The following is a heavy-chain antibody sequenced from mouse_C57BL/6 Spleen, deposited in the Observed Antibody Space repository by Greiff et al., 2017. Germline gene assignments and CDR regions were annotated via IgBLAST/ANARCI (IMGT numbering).Heavy chain of an antibody. CDR1: GYAFTNYL. Sequence: QVQLQQSGAELVRPGTSVKVSCKASGYAFTNYLIEWVKQRPGQGLEWIGVINPGSGGTNYNEKFKGKATLTADKSASTAYMQLSSLTAEDSAVYFCARKGDYDYDFDYWGQGTTLTVSS. V-gene: IGHV1-54*01. J-gene: IGHJ2*01. CDR3: ARKGDYDYDFDY. D-gene: IGHD2-4*01. CDR2: INPGSGGT.